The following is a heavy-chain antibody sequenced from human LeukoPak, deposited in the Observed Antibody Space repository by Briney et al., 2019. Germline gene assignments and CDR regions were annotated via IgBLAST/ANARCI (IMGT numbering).Heavy chain of an antibody. CDR1: GFTFSSYW. D-gene: IGHD6-19*01. J-gene: IGHJ4*02. Sequence: PGGSLRLSCATSGFTFSSYWMSWVRQAPGKGLEWVANIKQDGSEKYYLDSVKGRFTISRVNAGNSLYLQMNSLRAEDTAVYYCATEASSGLEDWGQGILVTVSS. V-gene: IGHV3-7*01. CDR2: IKQDGSEK. CDR3: ATEASSGLED.